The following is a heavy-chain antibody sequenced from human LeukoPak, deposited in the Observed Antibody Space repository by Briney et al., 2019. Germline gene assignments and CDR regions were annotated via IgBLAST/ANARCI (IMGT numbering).Heavy chain of an antibody. V-gene: IGHV4-38-2*02. CDR3: ARAPHFFDSSGSRYYFDY. D-gene: IGHD3-22*01. CDR2: INHSGST. CDR1: GYSISSGYY. J-gene: IGHJ4*02. Sequence: SETLSLTCTVSGYSISSGYYWSWIRQPPGKGLEWIGEINHSGSTNYNPSLKSRVTISVDTSKNQFSLKLSSVTAADTAVYYCARAPHFFDSSGSRYYFDYWGQGALVTVSS.